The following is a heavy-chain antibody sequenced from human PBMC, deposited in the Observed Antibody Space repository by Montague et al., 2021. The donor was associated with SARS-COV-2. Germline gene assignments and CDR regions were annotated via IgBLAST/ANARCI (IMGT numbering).Heavy chain of an antibody. Sequence: SESHSLVYTVSGAPLTAGTYHWAWIRQPPGQGLEWIGNIFHSGSASYNPSLKSRVTMSVDTSKKHFSLRLSSVTAADTAVYYCASLTPMELWLSGYYFCSLGQGTLVTVSS. CDR2: IFHSGSA. V-gene: IGHV4-39*02. CDR3: ASLTPMELWLSGYYFCS. CDR1: GAPLTAGTYH. J-gene: IGHJ4*02. D-gene: IGHD5-18*01.